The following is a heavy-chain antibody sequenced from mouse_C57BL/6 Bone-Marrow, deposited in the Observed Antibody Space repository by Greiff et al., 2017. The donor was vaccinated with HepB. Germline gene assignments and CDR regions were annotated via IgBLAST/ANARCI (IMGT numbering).Heavy chain of an antibody. V-gene: IGHV1-19*01. CDR2: INPYNGGT. Sequence: VHVKQSGPVLVKPGASVKMSCKASGYTFTDYYMNWVKQSHGKSLEWIGVINPYNGGTSYNQKFKGKATLTVDKSSSTAYMELNSLTSEDSAVYYCASYPYYFDYWGQGTTLTVSS. CDR1: GYTFTDYY. CDR3: ASYPYYFDY. J-gene: IGHJ2*01.